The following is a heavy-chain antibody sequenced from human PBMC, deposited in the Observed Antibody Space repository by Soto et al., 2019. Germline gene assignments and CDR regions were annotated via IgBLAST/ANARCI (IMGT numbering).Heavy chain of an antibody. CDR2: ISGKNGNT. CDR1: GYNFSDFG. J-gene: IGHJ4*02. D-gene: IGHD1-1*01. V-gene: IGHV1-18*04. CDR3: ASSESYEDTGTFEN. Sequence: ASVKVSCKASGYNFSDFGITWVRQAPGQGLEWMGWISGKNGNTNYAQKVQGRVTLTADTSTRTAYMEMRALTSDDTGIYYCASSESYEDTGTFENWGQGTPVTVSS.